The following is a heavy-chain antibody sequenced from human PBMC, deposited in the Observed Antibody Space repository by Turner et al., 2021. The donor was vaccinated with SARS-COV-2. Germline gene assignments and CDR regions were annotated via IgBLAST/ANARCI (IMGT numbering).Heavy chain of an antibody. V-gene: IGHV1-24*01. J-gene: IGHJ6*02. CDR3: ERGVAVTDTTTAYYYYCGMDV. CDR1: GYTLPELT. D-gene: IGHD6-19*01. CDR2: VEPKYSGA. Sequence: QVQLVQSGAEVEKPGASVQVSCQVSGYTLPELTMHWVRQAPGKGLKGMGGVEPKYSGAIYAQEFQGKGSITEDTSTDTAYMELSSLRSEDTDMYYYERGVAVTDTTTAYYYYCGMDVWGQGTTVTVSS.